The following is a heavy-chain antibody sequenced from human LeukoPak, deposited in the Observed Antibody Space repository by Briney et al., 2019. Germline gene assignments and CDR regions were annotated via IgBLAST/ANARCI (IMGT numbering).Heavy chain of an antibody. CDR3: ARDSEVADAFDI. Sequence: SETLSLTCTVSGGSISSYYWSWIRQPAGKGLEWIGRIYTSGSTNYNPSLKSRVTISVDTSKNQFSLKLSSVTAADTAVYYCARDSEVADAFDIWGQGTMVTVSS. CDR2: IYTSGST. V-gene: IGHV4-4*07. J-gene: IGHJ3*02. CDR1: GGSISSYY.